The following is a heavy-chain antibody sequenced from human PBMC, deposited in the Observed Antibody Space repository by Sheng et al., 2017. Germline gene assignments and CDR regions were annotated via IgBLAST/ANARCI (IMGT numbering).Heavy chain of an antibody. D-gene: IGHD6-19*01. V-gene: IGHV4-39*07. CDR1: GGSISSSSYY. CDR3: ARSRIAVASRGYFDY. Sequence: QLQLQESGPGLVKPSETLSLTCTVSGGSISSSSYYWGWIRQPPGKGLEWIGSIYYSGSTYYNPSLKSRVTISVDTSKNQFSLKLSSVTAADTAVYYCARSRIAVASRGYFDYWGQGTLVTVSS. J-gene: IGHJ4*02. CDR2: IYYSGST.